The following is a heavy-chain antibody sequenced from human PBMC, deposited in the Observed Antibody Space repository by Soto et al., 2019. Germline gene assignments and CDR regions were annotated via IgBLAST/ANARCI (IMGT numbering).Heavy chain of an antibody. J-gene: IGHJ6*02. CDR1: GFTFDEYA. D-gene: IGHD3-10*01. V-gene: IGHV3-9*01. CDR3: AKSGDGMDV. CDR2: ISWNSGSI. Sequence: SLRLSCAASGFTFDEYAMHWVRQAPGKGLEWVSGISWNSGSIGYADSVKGRFTISRDNAKNSLYLQMNSLRAEDTALYYCAKSGDGMDVWGQGTTVTVSS.